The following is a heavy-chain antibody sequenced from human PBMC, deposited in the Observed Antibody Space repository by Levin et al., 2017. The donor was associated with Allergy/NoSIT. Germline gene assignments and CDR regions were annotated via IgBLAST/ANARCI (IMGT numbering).Heavy chain of an antibody. CDR3: TRRARELWFGDDDYFDY. V-gene: IGHV3-74*01. Sequence: SGGSLRLSCAASGFTLSSHWMHWVRQAPGKGLVWVSRINSEGTRTSYADSVRGRFTISRDNAKNTLYLQINSLRAEDRAVYDCTRRARELWFGDDDYFDYWGQGAPVTVSS. J-gene: IGHJ4*02. D-gene: IGHD3-10*01. CDR2: INSEGTRT. CDR1: GFTLSSHW.